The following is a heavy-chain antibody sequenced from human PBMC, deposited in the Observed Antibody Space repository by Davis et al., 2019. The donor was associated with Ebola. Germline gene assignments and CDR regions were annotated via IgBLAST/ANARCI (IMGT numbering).Heavy chain of an antibody. V-gene: IGHV1-69*04. CDR1: GYTFTSYG. J-gene: IGHJ6*02. CDR2: IIPILGIA. Sequence: AASVKVSCKASGYTFTSYGISWVRQAPGLGLEWMGRIIPILGIANYAQKFQGRVTITADKSTSTAYMELSSLRSEDTAVYYCASDIVVVPAATYGMDVWGQGTTVTVSS. CDR3: ASDIVVVPAATYGMDV. D-gene: IGHD2-2*01.